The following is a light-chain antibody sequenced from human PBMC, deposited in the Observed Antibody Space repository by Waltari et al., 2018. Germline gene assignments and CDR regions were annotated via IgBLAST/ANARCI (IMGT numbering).Light chain of an antibody. V-gene: IGLV3-1*01. J-gene: IGLJ2*01. Sequence: LYQQKSGQSPILVIYQDSNRPSGIPERFSGSNSENTATLTIRGTKALDECDFYCQTWDTNTGVFGGGTKLTVL. CDR3: QTWDTNTGV. CDR2: QDS.